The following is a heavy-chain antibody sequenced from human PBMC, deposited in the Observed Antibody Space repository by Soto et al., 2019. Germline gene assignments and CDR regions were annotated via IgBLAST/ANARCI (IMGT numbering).Heavy chain of an antibody. D-gene: IGHD3-3*01. Sequence: PSETLSLTCTVSGGSISSSSYYWGWIRQPPGKGLEWIGSIYYSGSTYYNPSLKSRVTISVDTSKNQFSLKLSSVTAADTAVHYGARREWSLPIDPWGQGTLVTVAS. V-gene: IGHV4-39*01. CDR2: IYYSGST. CDR1: GGSISSSSYY. J-gene: IGHJ5*02. CDR3: ARREWSLPIDP.